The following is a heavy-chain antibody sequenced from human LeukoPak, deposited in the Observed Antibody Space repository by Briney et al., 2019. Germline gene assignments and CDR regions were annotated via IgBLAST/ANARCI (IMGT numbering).Heavy chain of an antibody. J-gene: IGHJ4*02. Sequence: PGGSLRLSCAASGFTFSSYAMSWVRQAPGKGLEWVSVISGSGGSTYYADCVKGRFTISRDNSKNSLYMQMNSLTAEDTAVYYCAKVSDYYGSGTYLDYWGQGTLVTVSS. CDR1: GFTFSSYA. V-gene: IGHV3-23*01. CDR2: ISGSGGST. D-gene: IGHD3-10*01. CDR3: AKVSDYYGSGTYLDY.